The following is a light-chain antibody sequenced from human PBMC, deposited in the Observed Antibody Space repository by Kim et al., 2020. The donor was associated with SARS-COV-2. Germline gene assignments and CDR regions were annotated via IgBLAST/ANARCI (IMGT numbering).Light chain of an antibody. CDR2: GNS. Sequence: VTISCTGSSSNIGAGYDVYWYQQLPGTAPKLLIYGNSNRPSGVPDRFSGSKSGTSASLAITGLQAEDEADYYCQSYDSSLSGYVFGTGTKVTVL. V-gene: IGLV1-40*01. CDR3: QSYDSSLSGYV. CDR1: SSNIGAGYD. J-gene: IGLJ1*01.